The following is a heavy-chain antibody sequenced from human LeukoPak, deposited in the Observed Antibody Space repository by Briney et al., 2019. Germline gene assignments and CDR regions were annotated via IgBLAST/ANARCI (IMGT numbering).Heavy chain of an antibody. V-gene: IGHV4-59*01. CDR3: ARDPAGGGALDL. CDR1: GGSISTYY. D-gene: IGHD3-10*01. CDR2: FYYSGSP. Sequence: SETLSLTCTVSGGSISTYYWSWMRQPPGKCLEWIGYFYYSGSPNYNPSLKSRVTISVDTSKTQFPLNLISVTAADTAVYYCARDPAGGGALDLWGQGTMVTVS. J-gene: IGHJ3*01.